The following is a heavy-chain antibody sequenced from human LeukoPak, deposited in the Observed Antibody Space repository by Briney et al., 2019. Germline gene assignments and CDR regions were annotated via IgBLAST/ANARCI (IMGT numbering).Heavy chain of an antibody. CDR3: ARGVNERYFDY. CDR1: GFTFSSYA. J-gene: IGHJ4*02. V-gene: IGHV3-30*01. CDR2: ISYDGSNK. Sequence: GGSLRLSCAASGFTFSSYAMHWVRQAPGKGLEWVAVISYDGSNKYYADSVKGRFTISRDNSKNTLYLQMNSLRAEDTAVYYCARGVNERYFDYWGQGTLVTVSS. D-gene: IGHD1-1*01.